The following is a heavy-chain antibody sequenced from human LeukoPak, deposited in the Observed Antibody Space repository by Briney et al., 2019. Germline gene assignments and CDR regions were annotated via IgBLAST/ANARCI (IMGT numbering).Heavy chain of an antibody. CDR3: AKDEAPAAGSWNYYYGMDV. Sequence: PGGSLRLSCVASGFTFSSYAMNWVRQAPGKGLEWVSAIGRSGGSTYYADSVKGRFTVSRDDFKNTLYLQMNSLRVEDTAVYYCAKDEAPAAGSWNYYYGMDVWGQGTTVTVSS. J-gene: IGHJ6*02. D-gene: IGHD6-13*01. CDR2: IGRSGGST. V-gene: IGHV3-23*01. CDR1: GFTFSSYA.